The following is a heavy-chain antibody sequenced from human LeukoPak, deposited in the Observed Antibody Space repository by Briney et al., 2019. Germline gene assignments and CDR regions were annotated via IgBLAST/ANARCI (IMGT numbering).Heavy chain of an antibody. CDR3: ARGGTGYSSGWLRAFDI. J-gene: IGHJ3*02. D-gene: IGHD6-19*01. CDR2: INPHSGGT. CDR1: GYTFTSYE. Sequence: ASVKVSCKASGYTFTSYEINWVRQATGQGLEWMGWINPHSGGTNYAQKFQGRVTMTRDTSISTVYMELSSLRSDDTAVYYCARGGTGYSSGWLRAFDIWGQGTMVTVSS. V-gene: IGHV1-2*02.